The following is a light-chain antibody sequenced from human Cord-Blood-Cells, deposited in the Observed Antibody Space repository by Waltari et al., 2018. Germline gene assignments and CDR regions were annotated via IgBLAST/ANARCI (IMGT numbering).Light chain of an antibody. J-gene: IGLJ2*01. V-gene: IGLV2-23*02. CDR1: SRDVGSYNL. CDR3: CSYAGSSTFVV. Sequence: QSALTQPASVSGSPGQSITISCTGTSRDVGSYNLVSWYQQHPGKAPKLMSYEVSERPSGVSNRFSGSKSGNTASLTISGLQAEDEADYYCCSYAGSSTFVVFGGGTKLTVL. CDR2: EVS.